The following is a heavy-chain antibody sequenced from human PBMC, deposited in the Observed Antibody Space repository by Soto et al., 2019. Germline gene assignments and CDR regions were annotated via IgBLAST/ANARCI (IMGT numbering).Heavy chain of an antibody. CDR1: GFTVSSNY. J-gene: IGHJ4*02. Sequence: GGSLRLSCAASGFTVSSNYMSWVRQAPGKGLEWVSVIYSGGSTYYADSVKGRFTISRDNSKNTLYLQMNSLRAEDTAVYYCASMETVTTLDYWGQGTLVTVSS. CDR2: IYSGGST. V-gene: IGHV3-53*01. D-gene: IGHD4-17*01. CDR3: ASMETVTTLDY.